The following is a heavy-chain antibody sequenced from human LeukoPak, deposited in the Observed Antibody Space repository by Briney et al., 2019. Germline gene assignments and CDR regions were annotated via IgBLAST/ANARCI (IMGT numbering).Heavy chain of an antibody. CDR2: IIPIFGTA. Sequence: SVKVSCKASGGTFSSYAISWVRQAPGQGLEWMGGIIPIFGTANYAQKFQGRVTITADESTSTAYMELSSLRSEDMAVYYCARGHIAAAGTPDFDYWGQGTLVTVSS. V-gene: IGHV1-69*13. D-gene: IGHD6-13*01. J-gene: IGHJ4*02. CDR1: GGTFSSYA. CDR3: ARGHIAAAGTPDFDY.